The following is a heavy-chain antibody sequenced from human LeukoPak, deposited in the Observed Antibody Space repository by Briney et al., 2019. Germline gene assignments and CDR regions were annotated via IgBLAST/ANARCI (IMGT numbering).Heavy chain of an antibody. D-gene: IGHD2-21*02. J-gene: IGHJ4*02. CDR2: IYYSGST. V-gene: IGHV4-59*11. CDR3: ARVHDRGCGGDCYLVY. Sequence: LALMGTVRRGSKSSQSRCWPKQPTGKGLEWIGYIYYSGSTNYNPSLKSRVAISVDTSKNQFSLKLSSVTAADTAVYYCARVHDRGCGGDCYLVYWGQGTLVTVSS. CDR1: RGSKSSQS.